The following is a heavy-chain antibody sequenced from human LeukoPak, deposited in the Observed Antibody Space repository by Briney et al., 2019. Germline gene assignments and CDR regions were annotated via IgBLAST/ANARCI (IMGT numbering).Heavy chain of an antibody. D-gene: IGHD3-22*01. V-gene: IGHV5-51*01. CDR1: GYSFTTYW. CDR3: AKTDYYDSSGYRFLAFDI. J-gene: IGHJ3*02. Sequence: GESLKISCKGSGYSFTTYWIAWVRQMPGKGLEWMGIIYPGDSDTRYSPSFQGQVTISADKSISTAYLQWSSLKASDTAMYYCAKTDYYDSSGYRFLAFDIWGQGTMVTVSS. CDR2: IYPGDSDT.